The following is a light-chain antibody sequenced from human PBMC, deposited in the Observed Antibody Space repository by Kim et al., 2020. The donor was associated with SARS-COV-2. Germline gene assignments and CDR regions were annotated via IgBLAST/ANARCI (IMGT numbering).Light chain of an antibody. CDR1: KLGDKY. Sequence: SYELTQPPSVSVSPGQTASITCSGDKLGDKYACWYQQKPGQSPELVIYQDSKRPSGIPERFSGSNSGNTATLTISGTQAMDEADYYCQAWDSSTAVFGGG. V-gene: IGLV3-1*01. CDR3: QAWDSSTAV. CDR2: QDS. J-gene: IGLJ3*02.